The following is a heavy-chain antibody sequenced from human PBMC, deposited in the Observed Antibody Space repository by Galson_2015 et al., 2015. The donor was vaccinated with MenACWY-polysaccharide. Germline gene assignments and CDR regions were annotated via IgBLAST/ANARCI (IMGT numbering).Heavy chain of an antibody. J-gene: IGHJ5*02. CDR2: ISGSGGST. D-gene: IGHD6-13*01. V-gene: IGHV3-23*01. Sequence: SLRLSCAASGFTFSSYAMSWVRQAPGKGLEWVSAISGSGGSTYYADSVKGRFTISRDNSKNTLYLQMNSLRAEDTAVYYCAKDLRWQQLVLGWFDPWGQGTLVTVSS. CDR3: AKDLRWQQLVLGWFDP. CDR1: GFTFSSYA.